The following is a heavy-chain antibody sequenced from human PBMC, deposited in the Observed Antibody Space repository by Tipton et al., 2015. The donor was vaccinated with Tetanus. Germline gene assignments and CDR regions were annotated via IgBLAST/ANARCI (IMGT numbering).Heavy chain of an antibody. CDR1: GGSISSGGYY. CDR3: ASGYYYGSGSFYY. V-gene: IGHV4-31*02. J-gene: IGHJ4*02. Sequence: LRLSCTVSGGSISSGGYYWSWIRQHPGKGLEWIGYIYYSGSTYYNPSLKSRVTISVDTSKNQFSLKLSSVTAADTAVYYCASGYYYGSGSFYYRGQGTLVTVSS. D-gene: IGHD3-10*01. CDR2: IYYSGST.